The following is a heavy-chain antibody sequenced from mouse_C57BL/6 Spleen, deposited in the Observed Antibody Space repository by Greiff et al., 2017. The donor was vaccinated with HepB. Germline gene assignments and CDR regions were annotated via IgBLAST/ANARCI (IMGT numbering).Heavy chain of an antibody. J-gene: IGHJ3*01. D-gene: IGHD2-10*02. CDR1: GFTFSSYT. V-gene: IGHV5-4*03. Sequence: EVKLMESGGGLVKPGGSLKLSCAASGFTFSSYTMSWVRQTPEKRLEWVATISDGGSYTYYPDNVKGLFTISRDNAKNNLYLQMSHLKSEDTAMYYCASGYGPFAYWGQGTLVTVSA. CDR2: ISDGGSYT. CDR3: ASGYGPFAY.